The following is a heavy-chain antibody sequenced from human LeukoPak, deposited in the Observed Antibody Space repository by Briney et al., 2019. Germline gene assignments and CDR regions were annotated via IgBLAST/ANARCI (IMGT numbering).Heavy chain of an antibody. J-gene: IGHJ5*02. V-gene: IGHV3-7*01. CDR1: GFTFSSYW. D-gene: IGHD6-6*01. CDR2: IKQDGSEK. Sequence: PGGSLRLSCAASGFTFSSYWMSWVRQAPGKGLEWVANIKQDGSEKYYVDSVKGRFTISRDNAKNSLYLQMTSLRAEDTAVYYCAGFKVSWWFDPWGQGTLVTVSS. CDR3: AGFKVSWWFDP.